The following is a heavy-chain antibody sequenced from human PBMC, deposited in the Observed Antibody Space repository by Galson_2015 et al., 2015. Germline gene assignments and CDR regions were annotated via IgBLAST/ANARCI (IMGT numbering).Heavy chain of an antibody. Sequence: SLRLSCAASGFTFSRSGMHWVRQAPGKGLEWVAVIWFDGSTKYYADSVKGRFTISRDNFKNTLYLRMNSLRAEDSALYYCASGGGQQLGYFDDWGQGTLVTVSS. CDR1: GFTFSRSG. J-gene: IGHJ4*02. CDR3: ASGGGQQLGYFDD. D-gene: IGHD6-13*01. CDR2: IWFDGSTK. V-gene: IGHV3-33*01.